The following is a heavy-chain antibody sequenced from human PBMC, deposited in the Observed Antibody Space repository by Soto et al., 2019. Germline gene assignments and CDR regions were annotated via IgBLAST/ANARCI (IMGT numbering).Heavy chain of an antibody. V-gene: IGHV1-18*01. D-gene: IGHD6-19*01. CDR1: GYTFASYG. CDR2: ISAYNGNT. CDR3: ARDKGYSSGWYWFDP. J-gene: IGHJ5*02. Sequence: ASVKVSCKASGYTFASYGISWVRQAPGQGLEWMGWISAYNGNTNYAQKLQGRVTMTTDTSTSTAYMELRSLRSDDTAVYYCARDKGYSSGWYWFDPWGQGTLVTVSS.